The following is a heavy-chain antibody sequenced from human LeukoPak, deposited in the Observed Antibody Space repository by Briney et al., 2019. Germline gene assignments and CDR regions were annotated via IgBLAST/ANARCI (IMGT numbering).Heavy chain of an antibody. CDR2: IAVSGNST. D-gene: IGHD1-20*01. CDR3: AKSQYNWNAENWFDP. J-gene: IGHJ5*02. V-gene: IGHV3-23*01. CDR1: GFTFSNYA. Sequence: GGSLRLSCAASGFTFSNYAMSWVRQAPEKGLEWVSTIAVSGNSTFYADSVKGRFTISRDNSENALYLQMNSLRAEDTAVYYCAKSQYNWNAENWFDPWGQGTLVTVSS.